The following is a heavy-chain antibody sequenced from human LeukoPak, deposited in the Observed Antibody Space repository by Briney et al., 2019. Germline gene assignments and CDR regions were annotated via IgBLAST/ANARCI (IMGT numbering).Heavy chain of an antibody. Sequence: GGSLRLSCAASGFTFSSYSMNWVRQAPGKGLEWVSSISSSSSYIYYADSVKGRFTISRDNAKNSLYLQMNSLRAEDTAVYYCARPYYDSSGYYSFGAFDIWGQGTMVTVSS. CDR1: GFTFSSYS. D-gene: IGHD3-22*01. J-gene: IGHJ3*02. CDR3: ARPYYDSSGYYSFGAFDI. V-gene: IGHV3-21*01. CDR2: ISSSSSYI.